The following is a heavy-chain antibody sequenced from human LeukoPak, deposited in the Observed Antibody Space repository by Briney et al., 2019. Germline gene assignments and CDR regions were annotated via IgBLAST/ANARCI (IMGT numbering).Heavy chain of an antibody. J-gene: IGHJ4*02. D-gene: IGHD3-22*01. CDR1: GFTYSSYA. Sequence: PGGSLRLSCAASGFTYSSYAMSWVRQAPGKGLEWVSAISGSGGSTYYADSVKGRFTISRDNSKNTLYLQMNSLRAEDTAVYYCAKCYDSSGYYFDYWGQGTLVTVSS. V-gene: IGHV3-23*01. CDR3: AKCYDSSGYYFDY. CDR2: ISGSGGST.